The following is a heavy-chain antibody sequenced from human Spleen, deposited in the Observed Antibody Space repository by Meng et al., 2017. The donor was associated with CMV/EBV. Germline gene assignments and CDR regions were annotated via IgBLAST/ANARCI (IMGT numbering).Heavy chain of an antibody. CDR1: GDSMSSDY. J-gene: IGHJ4*02. CDR3: AREGGEAAAGHNPLDY. CDR2: IIYTGSA. V-gene: IGHV4-59*01. Sequence: GSLRLSCSVSGDSMSSDYWSWIRQPPGKGLEWIGYIIYTGSATYNSSLRSRVTISIDTSKNQFSLKLSSVTAADTAVYYCAREGGEAAAGHNPLDYWGQGTLVTVSS. D-gene: IGHD6-13*01.